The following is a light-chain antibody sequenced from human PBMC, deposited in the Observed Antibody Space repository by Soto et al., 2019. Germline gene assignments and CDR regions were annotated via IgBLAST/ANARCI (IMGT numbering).Light chain of an antibody. Sequence: QSVLTQPPSVSGAPGQRVTISCTGSSSNIGAGYDVHWYQQLPGTAPKLLIYRNSNRPSGVPDRFSGSKSGTSASLAITGRQAEDEADYYCHSYDSSLSGVVFGGGTKLTVL. J-gene: IGLJ2*01. V-gene: IGLV1-40*01. CDR2: RNS. CDR1: SSNIGAGYD. CDR3: HSYDSSLSGVV.